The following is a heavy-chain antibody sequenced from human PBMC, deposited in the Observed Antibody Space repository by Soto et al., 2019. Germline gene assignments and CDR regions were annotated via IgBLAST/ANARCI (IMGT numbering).Heavy chain of an antibody. D-gene: IGHD2-15*01. Sequence: GGSLRLSCAASGFTFSSYAMSWVRQAPGKGLEWVSAISGSGGSTYYADSVKGRFTISRDNSKNTLYLQMNSLRAEDTAVYYCAKDHQFVCSGGSCYSPYWGQGTLVTVSS. CDR1: GFTFSSYA. CDR2: ISGSGGST. V-gene: IGHV3-23*01. CDR3: AKDHQFVCSGGSCYSPY. J-gene: IGHJ4*02.